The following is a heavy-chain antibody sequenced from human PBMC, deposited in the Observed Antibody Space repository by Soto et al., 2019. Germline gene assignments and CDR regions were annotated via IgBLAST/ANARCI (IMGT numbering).Heavy chain of an antibody. Sequence: QVQLVESGGGVVQPGRSLRLSCAASGFTFSSNGMHWVRQAPGKGLEWVAVMSNDGSHTSYADSAKGRFTISRDNSKNTLYLQMTSLRAEDSCIYYCTKGCSISSNCYIIDNWGQGALVTVSS. CDR2: MSNDGSHT. V-gene: IGHV3-30*18. D-gene: IGHD2-15*01. CDR1: GFTFSSNG. CDR3: TKGCSISSNCYIIDN. J-gene: IGHJ4*02.